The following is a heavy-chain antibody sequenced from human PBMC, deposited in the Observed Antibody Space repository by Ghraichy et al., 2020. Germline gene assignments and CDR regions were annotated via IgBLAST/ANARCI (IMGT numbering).Heavy chain of an antibody. CDR1: GFTFSSYA. J-gene: IGHJ4*02. V-gene: IGHV3-23*01. D-gene: IGHD3-3*01. CDR3: AKVGDFWRGYPIDS. Sequence: GESLNISCAASGFTFSSYAMSWVRQAPGKGLELVSASSGSGGSTYYADSVKGRFTISRDNSKNTLYLQMNSLRAEDTAVYYCAKVGDFWRGYPIDSWGQGTLVTVSS. CDR2: SSGSGGST.